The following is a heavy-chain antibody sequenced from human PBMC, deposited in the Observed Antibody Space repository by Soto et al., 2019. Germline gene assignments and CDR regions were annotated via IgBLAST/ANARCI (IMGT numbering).Heavy chain of an antibody. V-gene: IGHV4-59*01. Sequence: QVQLQESGPGLVKPSETLSLTCTVSGGSISPYYWSWIRQPPGKGLEWIGYIYYSGSTNYNPSLNIQVTISLETSMKQFTLKLSSVTAADTAVYYCARDRGSGWVNYFDYWGQGTLVTVSS. CDR1: GGSISPYY. CDR3: ARDRGSGWVNYFDY. CDR2: IYYSGST. J-gene: IGHJ4*02. D-gene: IGHD6-19*01.